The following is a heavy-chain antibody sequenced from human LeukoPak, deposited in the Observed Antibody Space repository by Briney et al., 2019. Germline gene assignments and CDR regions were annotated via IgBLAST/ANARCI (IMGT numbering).Heavy chain of an antibody. CDR3: ARSMVRGVIMSFDY. D-gene: IGHD3-10*01. CDR1: GGSISSYY. Sequence: SETLSLTCTVSGGSISSYYWSWIRQPPGKGLEWIGYIYYSGSTNYNPSLKSRVTISVDTSKNQFSLKLSSVTAADTAVYYCARSMVRGVIMSFDYWGQGTLVTVSS. J-gene: IGHJ4*02. CDR2: IYYSGST. V-gene: IGHV4-59*01.